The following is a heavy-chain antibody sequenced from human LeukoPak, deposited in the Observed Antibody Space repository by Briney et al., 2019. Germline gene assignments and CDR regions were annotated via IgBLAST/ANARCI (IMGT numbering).Heavy chain of an antibody. CDR3: AKDARPADYGLYYFDY. CDR2: IKQDGSEK. J-gene: IGHJ4*02. V-gene: IGHV3-7*01. CDR1: GFTFSSYW. Sequence: PGGSLRLSRAASGFTFSSYWMSWVRQAPGKGLEWVANIKQDGSEKYYVDSVKGRFTVSRDNSKNTLYLQMNSLRADDTAVYYCAKDARPADYGLYYFDYWGQGTLVTVSS. D-gene: IGHD4-17*01.